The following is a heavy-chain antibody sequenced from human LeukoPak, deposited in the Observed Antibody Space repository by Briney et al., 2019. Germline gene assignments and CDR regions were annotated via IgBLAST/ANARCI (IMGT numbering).Heavy chain of an antibody. CDR1: GFTFSSYW. CDR3: ARIIIGATGVDY. Sequence: GGSLRLSCAASGFTFSSYWMHWVRQAPGKGLVWVSRINTDGSLTNYADSVKGRFTSSRDNAKNTLYLQMNSLRVEDTAIYYCARIIIGATGVDYWGQGAPVTVSS. D-gene: IGHD1-26*01. V-gene: IGHV3-74*01. J-gene: IGHJ4*02. CDR2: INTDGSLT.